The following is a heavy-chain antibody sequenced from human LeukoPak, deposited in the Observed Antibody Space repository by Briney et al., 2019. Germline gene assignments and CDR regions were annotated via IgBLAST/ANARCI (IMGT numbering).Heavy chain of an antibody. CDR1: GGSISSGDHY. CDR2: IFYTGST. CDR3: ARDSGSSFHVFDI. J-gene: IGHJ3*02. Sequence: SQTLSLTCTVSGGSISSGDHYWSWIRQPPGTGLEWIGYIFYTGSTNYNPSLQGRVTISVDTSKNQFSLKLYSVTAADTAVYYCARDSGSSFHVFDIWGQGTMFTVSS. V-gene: IGHV4-61*08. D-gene: IGHD1-26*01.